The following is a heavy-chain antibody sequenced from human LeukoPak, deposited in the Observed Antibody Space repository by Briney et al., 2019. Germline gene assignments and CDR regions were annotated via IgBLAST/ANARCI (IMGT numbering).Heavy chain of an antibody. CDR2: INHSGST. CDR3: ARLSIAARPRFYYYYMDV. CDR1: GGSFSGYY. J-gene: IGHJ6*03. Sequence: SETLSLTCAVYGGSFSGYYWSWIRQPPGKGLEWIGEINHSGSTNYNPSLKSRVTISVDTSKNQFSLKLSSVTAADTAVYYCARLSIAARPRFYYYYMDVWGKGTTVTVSS. V-gene: IGHV4-34*01. D-gene: IGHD6-6*01.